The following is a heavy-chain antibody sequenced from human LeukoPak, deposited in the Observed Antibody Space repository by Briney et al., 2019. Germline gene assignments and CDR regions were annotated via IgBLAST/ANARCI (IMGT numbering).Heavy chain of an antibody. J-gene: IGHJ5*02. CDR3: AREGLNMVRGVIPKEAWGWFDP. Sequence: SETLSLTCAVYGGSFSGYYWSWIRQPAGKGLEWIGRIYTSGSTNYSPSLKSRVTVSVDTSKNQFSLKLSSVTAADTAVYYCAREGLNMVRGVIPKEAWGWFDPWGQGTLVTVSS. D-gene: IGHD3-10*01. V-gene: IGHV4-4*07. CDR2: IYTSGST. CDR1: GGSFSGYY.